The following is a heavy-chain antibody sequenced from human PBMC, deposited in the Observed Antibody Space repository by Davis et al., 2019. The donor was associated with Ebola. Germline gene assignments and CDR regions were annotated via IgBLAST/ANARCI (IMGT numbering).Heavy chain of an antibody. D-gene: IGHD6-13*01. CDR3: ATAPGIAAAGTFDY. J-gene: IGHJ4*02. V-gene: IGHV1-24*01. Sequence: ASVKVSCKVSGYTLTELSMHWVRQAPGKGLEWMGGFDPEDGETIYAQKFQGRVTMTEDTSTDTAYMELSGLRSEDTAVYYCATAPGIAAAGTFDYWGQGTLVTVSS. CDR2: FDPEDGET. CDR1: GYTLTELS.